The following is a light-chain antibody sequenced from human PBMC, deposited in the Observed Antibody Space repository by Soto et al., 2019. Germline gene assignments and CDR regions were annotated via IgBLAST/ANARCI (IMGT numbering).Light chain of an antibody. Sequence: QSVLTQSPSASGTPGQRVTISCSGSSSNIGSNTVNWYQQLPGTAPKLLNYSNNQRPSGVPDRFSGSKSGTSASLAISGLQSEDEADYYCAAWDDSLNGVVFGGGTQLTVL. CDR1: SSNIGSNT. CDR3: AAWDDSLNGVV. CDR2: SNN. V-gene: IGLV1-44*01. J-gene: IGLJ2*01.